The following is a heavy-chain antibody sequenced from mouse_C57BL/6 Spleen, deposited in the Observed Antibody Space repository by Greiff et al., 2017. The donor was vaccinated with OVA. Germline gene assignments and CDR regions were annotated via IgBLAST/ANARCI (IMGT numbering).Heavy chain of an antibody. CDR2: ISDGGSYT. Sequence: VQLKESGGGLMKPGGSLKLSCAASGFTFSSYAMSWVRQTPEKRLEWVATISDGGSYTYYPDNVKGRFTISRDNAKNNLYLQMSHLKSEDTAMYYCARDRDYYGSSYNAMDYWGQGTSVTVSS. CDR3: ARDRDYYGSSYNAMDY. D-gene: IGHD1-1*01. J-gene: IGHJ4*01. V-gene: IGHV5-4*01. CDR1: GFTFSSYA.